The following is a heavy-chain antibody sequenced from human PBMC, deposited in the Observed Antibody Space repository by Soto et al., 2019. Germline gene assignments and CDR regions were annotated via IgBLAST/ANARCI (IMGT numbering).Heavy chain of an antibody. Sequence: GGSLRLSCVASGITFNNFAMTWVRLAPGRGLEWVSSISANSANTYYADSVKGRFTISRDNSKNTLYLQMNSLRAEDTAVYYCARDLIYYGSGTYPYFDYWGQGTLVTVSS. CDR3: ARDLIYYGSGTYPYFDY. CDR1: GITFNNFA. D-gene: IGHD3-10*01. V-gene: IGHV3-23*01. CDR2: ISANSANT. J-gene: IGHJ4*02.